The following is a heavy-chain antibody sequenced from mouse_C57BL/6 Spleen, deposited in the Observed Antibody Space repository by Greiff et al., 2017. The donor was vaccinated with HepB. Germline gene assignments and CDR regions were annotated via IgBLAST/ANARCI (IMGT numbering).Heavy chain of an antibody. V-gene: IGHV1-15*01. CDR1: GFTFTDYE. CDR2: IDPETGST. CDR3: TRGGVTTVAPYYYAMDY. D-gene: IGHD1-1*01. J-gene: IGHJ4*01. Sequence: VQLQQSGAELVRPGASVKLSCKASGFTFTDYEMHWVKQTPVHGLEWIGAIDPETGSTAYNQKFKGKAILTADKSSSTAYMELRSLTSEDSAVYYSTRGGVTTVAPYYYAMDYWGQGTAVTVSS.